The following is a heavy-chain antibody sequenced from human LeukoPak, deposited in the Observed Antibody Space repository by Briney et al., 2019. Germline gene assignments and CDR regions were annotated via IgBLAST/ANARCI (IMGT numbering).Heavy chain of an antibody. J-gene: IGHJ4*02. CDR3: ARGLYSGSYCFDY. V-gene: IGHV1-69*05. D-gene: IGHD1-26*01. CDR1: GGTFSSYA. CDR2: IIPIFGTA. Sequence: SVKVSCKASGGTFSSYAISWVRQAPGRGLEWMGGIIPIFGTANYAQKFQGRVTITRNTSISTAYMELSSLRSEDTAVYYCARGLYSGSYCFDYWGQGTLVTVSS.